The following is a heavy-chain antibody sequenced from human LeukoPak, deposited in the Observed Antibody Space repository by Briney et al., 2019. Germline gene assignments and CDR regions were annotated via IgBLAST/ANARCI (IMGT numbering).Heavy chain of an antibody. CDR2: ISWNSGSI. Sequence: GGSLRLSCAASGFTFDDYAMHWVRQAPGKGLEWVSGISWNSGSIGYADSVKGRFTISRDNAKNSLYLQMNSLRAEDTALYYCARVCAVYCYDAFDICGQGTMVTVSS. CDR1: GFTFDDYA. V-gene: IGHV3-9*01. D-gene: IGHD2-21*02. CDR3: ARVCAVYCYDAFDI. J-gene: IGHJ3*02.